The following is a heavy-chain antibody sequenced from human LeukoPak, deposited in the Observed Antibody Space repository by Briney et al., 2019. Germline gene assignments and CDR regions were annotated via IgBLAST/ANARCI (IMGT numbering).Heavy chain of an antibody. D-gene: IGHD4-17*01. J-gene: IGHJ5*02. CDR1: GGTFNNSA. Sequence: SVKVSCKTSGGTFNNSAISWVRQAPGQGLEWLGGIMPLFGTAGYAQKFQGRVTITKDESTRTVYSELTSLTSDDTAVYYCARDVHGDYGSGWFDXWGQGTLVSV. V-gene: IGHV1-69*05. CDR3: ARDVHGDYGSGWFDX. CDR2: IMPLFGTA.